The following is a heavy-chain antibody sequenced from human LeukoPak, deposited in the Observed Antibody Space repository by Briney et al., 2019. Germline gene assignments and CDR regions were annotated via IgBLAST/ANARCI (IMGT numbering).Heavy chain of an antibody. CDR1: GGTFSSYA. J-gene: IGHJ4*02. V-gene: IGHV1-69*06. Sequence: ASVKVSCKASGGTFSSYAISWVRQAPGQGLEWMGGIIPIFGTANYAQKFQGRVTITADKSTSTAYMELSSLRSEDTAVYYCASGATNRQFDYWGQGTLVTVSS. CDR2: IIPIFGTA. D-gene: IGHD1-26*01. CDR3: ASGATNRQFDY.